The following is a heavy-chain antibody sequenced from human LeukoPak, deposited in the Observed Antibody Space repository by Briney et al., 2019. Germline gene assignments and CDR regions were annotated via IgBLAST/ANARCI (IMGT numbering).Heavy chain of an antibody. CDR1: GFTVSSNY. D-gene: IGHD4-17*01. CDR3: ARLPTVTSSLGY. Sequence: PGGSLRLSCAASGFTVSSNYMSWVRQAPGKGLEWVSVIYSGGSTYYAASVKSRFTIYRYNSKNSLYLQTISLGAEDAALYYCARLPTVTSSLGYWGQGTLVTVSS. CDR2: IYSGGST. J-gene: IGHJ4*02. V-gene: IGHV3-53*01.